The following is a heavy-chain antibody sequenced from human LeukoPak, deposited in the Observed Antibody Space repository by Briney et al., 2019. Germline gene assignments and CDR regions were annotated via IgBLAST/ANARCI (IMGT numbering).Heavy chain of an antibody. CDR3: TRMAGGYSGSYYDAFDI. Sequence: ASVKVSCKASGYTFTSYDINWVRQATGQGLEWLGWMNPNSGTTGYAQKFQGRVTITRNTSISTAYMELSSLRSEDTAVYYCTRMAGGYSGSYYDAFDIWGQGTMVTVSS. CDR2: MNPNSGTT. CDR1: GYTFTSYD. D-gene: IGHD1-26*01. V-gene: IGHV1-8*03. J-gene: IGHJ3*02.